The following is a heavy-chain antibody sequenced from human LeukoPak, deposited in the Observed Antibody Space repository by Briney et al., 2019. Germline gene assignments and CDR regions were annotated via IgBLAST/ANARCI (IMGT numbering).Heavy chain of an antibody. CDR2: MNPNSGNT. Sequence: ASVKVSCKASGYTFTSYDINWVRQATGQGLEWMGWMNPNSGNTGYAQKFQGRVTMTRNTSISTAYMELSSLRSEDTAVYYCARGPLRITKIVVVMDNNWFDPWGQGTLVTVSS. CDR1: GYTFTSYD. CDR3: ARGPLRITKIVVVMDNNWFDP. V-gene: IGHV1-8*01. J-gene: IGHJ5*02. D-gene: IGHD3-22*01.